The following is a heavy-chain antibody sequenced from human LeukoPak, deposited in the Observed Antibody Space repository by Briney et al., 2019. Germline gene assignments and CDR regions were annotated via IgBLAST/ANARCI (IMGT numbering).Heavy chain of an antibody. CDR1: GGTFSSYA. CDR2: IIPIFGTA. CDR3: ATQLVPGFDY. Sequence: ASVKVSCKASGGTFSSYAISWVRQTPGLGLEWMGGIIPIFGTANYAQKFQGRVTITADESTSTAYMELSSLRSEDTAVYYCATQLVPGFDYWGQGTLVTVSS. D-gene: IGHD6-13*01. V-gene: IGHV1-69*01. J-gene: IGHJ4*02.